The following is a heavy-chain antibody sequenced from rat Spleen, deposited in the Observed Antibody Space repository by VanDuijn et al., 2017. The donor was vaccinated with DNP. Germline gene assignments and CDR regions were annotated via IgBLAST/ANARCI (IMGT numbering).Heavy chain of an antibody. CDR1: GFTFSDSN. J-gene: IGHJ2*01. CDR3: TTADF. Sequence: EVQVVESGGGLVQPGRSLKLSCAASGFTFSDSNMAWVRQAPKRGLEWVATITYDGSTTYYRDSVKGRFTISRDNAKSTLYLQMDSLRSEDTAIYYCTTADFWGQGVMVTVSS. CDR2: ITYDGSTT. V-gene: IGHV5-7*01.